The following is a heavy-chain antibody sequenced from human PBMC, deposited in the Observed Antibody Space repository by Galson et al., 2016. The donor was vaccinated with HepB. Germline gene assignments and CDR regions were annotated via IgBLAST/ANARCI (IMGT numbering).Heavy chain of an antibody. Sequence: SVKVSRKASGYSFTSYGIGWVRQAPGQGLEWMGWISAYNRNTKYAQKFQGRVTMTTDSSTSTAYMELRSLRYDDTAVYYCARPLNYDDSSGYTFDIWGQGTMVTVSS. D-gene: IGHD3-22*01. J-gene: IGHJ3*02. V-gene: IGHV1-18*01. CDR3: ARPLNYDDSSGYTFDI. CDR1: GYSFTSYG. CDR2: ISAYNRNT.